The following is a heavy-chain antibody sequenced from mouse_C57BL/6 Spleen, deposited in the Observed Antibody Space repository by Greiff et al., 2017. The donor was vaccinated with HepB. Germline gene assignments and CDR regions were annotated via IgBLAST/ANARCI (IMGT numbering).Heavy chain of an antibody. CDR2: FYPGSGSI. CDR1: GYTFTEYT. V-gene: IGHV1-62-2*01. Sequence: VQRVESGAELVKPGASVKLSCKASGYTFTEYTIHWVKQRSGQGLEWIGWFYPGSGSIKYNEKFKDKATLTADKSSSTVYMELSRLTSEDSAVYFCARHEDGADGYYKGYFAYWGQGTTLTVSS. J-gene: IGHJ2*01. D-gene: IGHD2-3*01. CDR3: ARHEDGADGYYKGYFAY.